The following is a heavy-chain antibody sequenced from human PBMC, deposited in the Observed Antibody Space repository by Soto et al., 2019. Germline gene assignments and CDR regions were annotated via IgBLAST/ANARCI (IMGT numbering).Heavy chain of an antibody. CDR2: INAYNGNT. CDR3: ARVLPPFDP. Sequence: QVQLVQSGAEVKKPGASVKVSCKASGYTFTSYGISWVRQAPGQGLEWMGLINAYNGNTNYAQKLPGRGTMTTDTTTRTAYMELRSLSSDDTAVYYCARVLPPFDPWGQGTLVTVSS. V-gene: IGHV1-18*01. J-gene: IGHJ5*02. CDR1: GYTFTSYG.